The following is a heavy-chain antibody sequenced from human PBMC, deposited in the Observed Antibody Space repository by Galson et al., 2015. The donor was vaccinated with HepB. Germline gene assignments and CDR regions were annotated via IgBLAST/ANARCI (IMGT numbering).Heavy chain of an antibody. J-gene: IGHJ4*02. CDR1: GFTFSDYA. CDR2: ISGSGGST. Sequence: SLRLSCAASGFTFSDYAMSWVRQAPGKGLEWVSVISGSGGSTYYADSVKGRFTISRDYSKNTVYLQMNSLRAEDEAVYYCAKDGQVGSGWYGSIDYWGQGTLVTVSS. CDR3: AKDGQVGSGWYGSIDY. V-gene: IGHV3-23*01. D-gene: IGHD6-19*01.